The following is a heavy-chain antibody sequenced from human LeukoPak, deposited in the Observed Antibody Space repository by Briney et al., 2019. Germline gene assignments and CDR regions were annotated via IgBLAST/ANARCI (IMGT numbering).Heavy chain of an antibody. D-gene: IGHD3-10*01. CDR3: ARDTNVYYGSGSTAPDD. V-gene: IGHV3-30*03. J-gene: IGHJ4*02. CDR2: ISYDGINK. Sequence: GGSLRLSCAASGFTFSSYGMHWVRQAPGKGLDWVAVISYDGINKFYADSVKGRFTISRDNSKNTLYLQMNSLRAEDTAVYYCARDTNVYYGSGSTAPDDWGQGTLVSVSS. CDR1: GFTFSSYG.